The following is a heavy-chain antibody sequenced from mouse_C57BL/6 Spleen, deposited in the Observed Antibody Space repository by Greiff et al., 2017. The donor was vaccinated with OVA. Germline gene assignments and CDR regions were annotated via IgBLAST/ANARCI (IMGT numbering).Heavy chain of an antibody. J-gene: IGHJ2*01. CDR1: GYTFTSYW. CDR3: ARAYGYYCDY. Sequence: QVQLQQSGAELVRPGSSVKLSCKASGYTFTSYWMDWVKQRPGQGLEWIGNIYPSDSETHYNQKFKDKATLTVDKSSSTAYMQLSSLTSEDSAVYYCARAYGYYCDYWGQGTTLTVSS. CDR2: IYPSDSET. V-gene: IGHV1-61*01. D-gene: IGHD1-1*01.